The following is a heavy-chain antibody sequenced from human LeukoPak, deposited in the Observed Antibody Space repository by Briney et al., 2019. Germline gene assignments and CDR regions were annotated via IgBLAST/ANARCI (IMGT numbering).Heavy chain of an antibody. CDR3: ARDGSGTWNDY. J-gene: IGHJ4*02. D-gene: IGHD3-10*01. CDR2: ISAYHGNT. CDR1: GFSYG. Sequence: GASVKVSCKASGFSYGISWVRQAPGQGLEWMGWISAYHGNTNYAQKLQGRVTMTTDTSTSTAYMELGSLRSDDTAVYYCARDGSGTWNDYWGQGTLVTVSS. V-gene: IGHV1-18*01.